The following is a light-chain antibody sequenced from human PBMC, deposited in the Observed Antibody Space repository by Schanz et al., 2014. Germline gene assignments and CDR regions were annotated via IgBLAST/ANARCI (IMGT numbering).Light chain of an antibody. J-gene: IGLJ3*02. V-gene: IGLV1-40*01. CDR1: SSNIGAGFD. Sequence: QSVLTQPPSVSGAPGQRVTISCTESSSNIGAGFDVHWYQQLPGTAPKLLIYANSNRPSGVPDRFSGSKSGTSASLAITGLQAEDEADYYCAAWDDSLNGGVFGGGTKLTVL. CDR3: AAWDDSLNGGV. CDR2: ANS.